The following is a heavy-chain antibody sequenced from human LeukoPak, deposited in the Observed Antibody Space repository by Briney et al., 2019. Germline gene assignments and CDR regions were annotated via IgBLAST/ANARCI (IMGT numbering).Heavy chain of an antibody. V-gene: IGHV2-5*01. D-gene: IGHD2-2*01. CDR1: GFSLSTSGVG. CDR2: IYWNDDK. J-gene: IGHJ3*02. Sequence: ESGPTLVKPTQTLTLTSTFSGFSLSTSGVGVGWIRQPPGKALEWLALIYWNDDKRYSPSLKSRLTITKDPSKNQVVLTMTNMDPVDTATYYCAHSPYHDAFDIWGQGTMVTVSS. CDR3: AHSPYHDAFDI.